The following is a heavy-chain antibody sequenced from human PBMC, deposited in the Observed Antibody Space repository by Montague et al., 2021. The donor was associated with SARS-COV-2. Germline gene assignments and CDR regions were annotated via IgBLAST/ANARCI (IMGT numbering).Heavy chain of an antibody. CDR1: GFTFSSYS. CDR2: ISVSGGST. D-gene: IGHD6-19*01. J-gene: IGHJ3*01. Sequence: SLRLSCAASGFTFSSYSMSWVRQAPGKGLEWVSAISVSGGSTYYVDSVKGRFTISRDNSKNTLYLQMNSLRAEDTAVYYCAKGHSSGSGAFDVWGQGTMVTVSS. V-gene: IGHV3-23*01. CDR3: AKGHSSGSGAFDV.